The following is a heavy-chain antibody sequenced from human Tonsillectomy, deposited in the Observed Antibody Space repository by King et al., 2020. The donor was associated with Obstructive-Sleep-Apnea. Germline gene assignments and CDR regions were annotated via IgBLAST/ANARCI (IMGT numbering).Heavy chain of an antibody. J-gene: IGHJ3*02. V-gene: IGHV1-46*01. CDR1: GYTFTSYH. CDR2: LNPSVEHT. Sequence: QLVQSGAEVKKPGASVKVSCKASGYTFTSYHMHWVRQAPGRGLEWMGILNPSVEHTTYAQKFQGRVTMTRDTSTSTVYMELSSLRSEDTAVYYCARDPYSSGWYGFDIWGQGTMVTVSS. CDR3: ARDPYSSGWYGFDI. D-gene: IGHD6-19*01.